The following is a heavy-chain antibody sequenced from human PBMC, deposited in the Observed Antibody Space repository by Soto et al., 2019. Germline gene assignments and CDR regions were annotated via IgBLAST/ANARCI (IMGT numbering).Heavy chain of an antibody. CDR2: RSYDGSNK. Sequence: QVQLAESGGGVVQPGRSLRLSCAASGFTFSSYGMHWVRQAPGKGLEWGAVRSYDGSNKYYADSVKGRFTIARDNSKNTLFLHMGSLRAEDTAVYYCVKDGSSGWPYFYGLDVWGQGTSVTVSS. D-gene: IGHD6-19*01. CDR3: VKDGSSGWPYFYGLDV. J-gene: IGHJ6*02. V-gene: IGHV3-30*18. CDR1: GFTFSSYG.